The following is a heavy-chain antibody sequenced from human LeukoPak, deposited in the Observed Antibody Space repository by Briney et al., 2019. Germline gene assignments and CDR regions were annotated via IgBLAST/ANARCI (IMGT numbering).Heavy chain of an antibody. J-gene: IGHJ4*02. D-gene: IGHD6-19*01. Sequence: PSETLSLTCAVYGGSFSGYYWSWIRQPPGKGPEWIGEINHSGSTNYNPSLKSRVTISVDTSKNQFSLKLSSVTAADTAVYYCARGGKQWLVPYYFDYWGQGTLVTVSS. CDR1: GGSFSGYY. CDR2: INHSGST. CDR3: ARGGKQWLVPYYFDY. V-gene: IGHV4-34*01.